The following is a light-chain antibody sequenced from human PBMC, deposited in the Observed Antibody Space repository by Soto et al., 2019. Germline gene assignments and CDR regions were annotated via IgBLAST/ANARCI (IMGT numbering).Light chain of an antibody. Sequence: EIVLTQSPATLSLSPGERATLSCRASQSVSSYLAWYQQKPGQAPSLLIYDASNRATGIPARFSGSGSGTDFTLTISSLEPEAFAVYYCQQRSNWPPITFGQGTRLEIK. CDR1: QSVSSY. J-gene: IGKJ5*01. CDR2: DAS. CDR3: QQRSNWPPIT. V-gene: IGKV3-11*01.